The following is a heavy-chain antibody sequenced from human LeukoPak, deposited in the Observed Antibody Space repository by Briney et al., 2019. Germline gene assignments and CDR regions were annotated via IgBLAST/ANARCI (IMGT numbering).Heavy chain of an antibody. CDR1: GFTFSSYW. Sequence: PGGSLRLSCAASGFTFSSYWMHWVRQAPGKGLVWVSRINSGGSSTSYADSVKGRFTISRDNAKNTLYLQMNSLRAKDTAVYYCARDHYYDSTLDYWGQGTLVTVSS. J-gene: IGHJ4*02. CDR2: INSGGSST. CDR3: ARDHYYDSTLDY. D-gene: IGHD3-22*01. V-gene: IGHV3-74*01.